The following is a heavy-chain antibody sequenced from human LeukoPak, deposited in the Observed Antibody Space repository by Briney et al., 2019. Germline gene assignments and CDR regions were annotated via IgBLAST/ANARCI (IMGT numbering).Heavy chain of an antibody. CDR3: ARDRGVQYYRI. Sequence: PSETLSLTCTVSGGSISSGGYYWSWIRQHPGKGLEWIGYIYYSGSTYYNPSLKSRVTISVDTSKNRLSLKLSSVTAADTAVYYCARDRGVQYYRIWGQGTMVTVSS. CDR1: GGSISSGGYY. J-gene: IGHJ3*02. D-gene: IGHD1-26*01. CDR2: IYYSGST. V-gene: IGHV4-31*03.